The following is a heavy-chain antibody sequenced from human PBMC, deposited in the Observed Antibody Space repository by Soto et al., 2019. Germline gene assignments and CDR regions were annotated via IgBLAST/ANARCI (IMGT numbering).Heavy chain of an antibody. V-gene: IGHV4-4*02. CDR2: IYHSGST. CDR1: SGSISSSNW. CDR3: ARDFFYCSSTSCYASWFDP. D-gene: IGHD2-2*01. Sequence: PSETLSLTCAVSSGSISSSNWWSWVRQPPGKGLEWIGEIYHSGSTNYNPSLKSRDTISVDTSTSTAKKKLRSLKSDDTAVYYFARDFFYCSSTSCYASWFDPWGQGTLVTVSA. J-gene: IGHJ5*02.